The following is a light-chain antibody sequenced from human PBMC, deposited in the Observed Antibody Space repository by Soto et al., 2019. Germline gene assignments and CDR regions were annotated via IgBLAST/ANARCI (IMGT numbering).Light chain of an antibody. CDR3: QQYDNLPLT. Sequence: DIQMTQSPSTLSASVGDRVTITCRASQSISSWLAWYQQKPGKAPKLLIYDASSLESGVPSRFSGSGSGTHFTFTISSLQPEDTATYYCQQYDNLPLTFGPGTKVDIK. J-gene: IGKJ3*01. CDR1: QSISSW. CDR2: DAS. V-gene: IGKV1-5*01.